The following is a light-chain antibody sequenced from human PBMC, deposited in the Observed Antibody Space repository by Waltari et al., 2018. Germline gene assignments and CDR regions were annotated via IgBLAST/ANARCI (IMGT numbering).Light chain of an antibody. CDR1: QGVRSY. CDR2: AAS. V-gene: IGKV1-8*01. CDR3: QQYYNYPPIT. Sequence: AIRITQSPSSLSASTGDRVTITCRASQGVRSYLAWYQQKPGKVPKLLIYAASTLQSGVASRSSGSGSGKDFILNISCLQSEAFATDDCQQYYNYPPITFGQATRLAIK. J-gene: IGKJ5*01.